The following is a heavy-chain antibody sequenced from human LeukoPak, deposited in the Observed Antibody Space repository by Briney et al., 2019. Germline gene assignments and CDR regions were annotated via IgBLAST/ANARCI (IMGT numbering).Heavy chain of an antibody. CDR1: GYTFTSYG. J-gene: IGHJ6*02. CDR2: ISAYNGNT. V-gene: IGHV1-18*01. CDR3: ARSPGPYYYYGMDG. Sequence: GASVKVSCKASGYTFTSYGFNWVRQPPGQGLEWMGWISAYNGNTNYAQKLQGRVTMTTDTSTSKAYMELRSLRSDDTAVYYCARSPGPYYYYGMDGWGQGTTVTVSS.